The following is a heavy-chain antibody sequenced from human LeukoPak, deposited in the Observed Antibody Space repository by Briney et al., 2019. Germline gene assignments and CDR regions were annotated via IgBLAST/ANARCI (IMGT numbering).Heavy chain of an antibody. Sequence: GGSLRLSCAASGFTFSSYEMNWVRQAPGKGLEWVANIKQDGNEKYYADSVKGRFTISRDNGKNSLDLQMNSLRADDTAVYYCARDTLGEGEDANYAVYYFDYWGQGTVVTVSS. V-gene: IGHV3-7*01. J-gene: IGHJ4*02. CDR1: GFTFSSYE. CDR3: ARDTLGEGEDANYAVYYFDY. D-gene: IGHD4/OR15-4a*01. CDR2: IKQDGNEK.